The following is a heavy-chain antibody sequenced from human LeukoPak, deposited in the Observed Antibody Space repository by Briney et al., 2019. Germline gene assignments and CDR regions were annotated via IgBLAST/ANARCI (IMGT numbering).Heavy chain of an antibody. Sequence: KTSDTLSLTCTVSGGSISTYYWSWIRQPPGKGLELIGYINYIGRTNYNTSLKSRVTISVDTSNNQFSLNLSSVTAADTAVYYCARGGGSYWYFDLWGRGTLVTVS. CDR3: ARGGGSYWYFDL. CDR1: GGSISTYY. J-gene: IGHJ2*01. D-gene: IGHD5-12*01. V-gene: IGHV4-59*07. CDR2: INYIGRT.